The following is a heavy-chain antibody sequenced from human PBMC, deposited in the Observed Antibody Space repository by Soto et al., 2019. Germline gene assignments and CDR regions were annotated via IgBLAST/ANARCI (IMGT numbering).Heavy chain of an antibody. CDR3: AKDQGPIFYYDSILGY. Sequence: EVQLLESGGGLVQPGGSLRLSCAASGFTFSSYAMSRVRQAPGKGLEWVSAISGSGGSTYYADSVKGRFTISRDNSKNTLYLQMNSLRAEDTAVYYCAKDQGPIFYYDSILGYWGQGTLVTVSS. CDR1: GFTFSSYA. J-gene: IGHJ4*02. V-gene: IGHV3-23*01. CDR2: ISGSGGST. D-gene: IGHD3-22*01.